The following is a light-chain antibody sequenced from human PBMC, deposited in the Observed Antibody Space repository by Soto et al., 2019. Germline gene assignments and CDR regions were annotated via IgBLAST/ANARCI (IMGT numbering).Light chain of an antibody. J-gene: IGKJ5*01. Sequence: EFVVTQSPGTRSLSPGERATPPCRASQSLTNSFIAWYQQRPGQAPRLLIYDTSSRASGIPDRFSGSGSETDFTLTISSLEPEDDADSFYQQRARWVTFGQGTRLEIK. CDR1: QSLTNSF. V-gene: IGKV3D-20*02. CDR2: DTS. CDR3: QQRARWVT.